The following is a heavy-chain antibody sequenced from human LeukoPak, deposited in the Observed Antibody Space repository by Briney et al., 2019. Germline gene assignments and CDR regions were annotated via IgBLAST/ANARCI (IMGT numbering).Heavy chain of an antibody. Sequence: SETLSLTCTVSGGSISSYYWSWIQQPPGKGLEWIGYIYYSGSTNYNPSLKSRVTISVDTSKNQFSLKLRSVTAADTAVYYCARDRGRDPFDLWGRGTLVTVSS. CDR2: IYYSGST. CDR1: GGSISSYY. V-gene: IGHV4-59*01. J-gene: IGHJ2*01. CDR3: ARDRGRDPFDL. D-gene: IGHD3-10*01.